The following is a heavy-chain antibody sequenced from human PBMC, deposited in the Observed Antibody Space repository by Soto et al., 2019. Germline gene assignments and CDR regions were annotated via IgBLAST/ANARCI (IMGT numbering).Heavy chain of an antibody. CDR3: AKGSVRLVRGVILYCDY. CDR1: GFTFSNAW. Sequence: GGSLRLSCAASGFTFSNAWMSWVRQAPGKGLDWVGRIKSKTDGGTTDYAAPVKGRFTISRDDSKNTLYLQMNSLKTEDTAVYYCAKGSVRLVRGVILYCDYWGQGSLVTVSS. CDR2: IKSKTDGGTT. J-gene: IGHJ4*02. D-gene: IGHD3-10*01. V-gene: IGHV3-15*01.